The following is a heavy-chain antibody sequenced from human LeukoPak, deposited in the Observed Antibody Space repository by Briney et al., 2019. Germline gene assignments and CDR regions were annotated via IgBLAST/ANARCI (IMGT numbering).Heavy chain of an antibody. D-gene: IGHD6-19*01. CDR1: GGSISSYY. V-gene: IGHV4-59*01. CDR3: ASLYTSGWFDY. Sequence: SETPSLTCTVSGGSISSYYWSWIRQPPGKGLEWIGDIHYSGRTNYNPSLKSRVTISGDTSKNQFSLKLSSVTAADTAVYYCASLYTSGWFDYWGQGTLVTVPS. J-gene: IGHJ5*01. CDR2: IHYSGRT.